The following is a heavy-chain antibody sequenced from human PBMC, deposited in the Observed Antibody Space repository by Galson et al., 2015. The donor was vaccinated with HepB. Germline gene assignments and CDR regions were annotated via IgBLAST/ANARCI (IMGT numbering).Heavy chain of an antibody. CDR3: ARGRGYSYGPPLGY. Sequence: LSLTCAVYGGSFSGYYWSWIRQPPGKGLEWIREINHSGSTNYNPSLKSRVTISVDTSKNQFSLKLSSVTAADTAVYYCARGRGYSYGPPLGYWGQGTLVTVSS. V-gene: IGHV4-34*01. CDR2: INHSGST. J-gene: IGHJ4*02. D-gene: IGHD5-18*01. CDR1: GGSFSGYY.